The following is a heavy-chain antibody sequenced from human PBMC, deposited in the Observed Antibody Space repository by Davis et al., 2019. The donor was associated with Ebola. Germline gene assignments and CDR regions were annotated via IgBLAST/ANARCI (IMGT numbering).Heavy chain of an antibody. CDR1: GGSISSSNW. D-gene: IGHD6-19*01. CDR3: ARGRLKASGWYGDFDY. J-gene: IGHJ4*02. V-gene: IGHV4-4*02. Sequence: MPSETLSLTCAVSGGSISSSNWWSWVRQPPGKGLEWIGEIYHSGSTNYNPSLKSRVTISVDKSKNQFSLKLSSVTAADTAVYYCARGRLKASGWYGDFDYWGQGTLVTVSS. CDR2: IYHSGST.